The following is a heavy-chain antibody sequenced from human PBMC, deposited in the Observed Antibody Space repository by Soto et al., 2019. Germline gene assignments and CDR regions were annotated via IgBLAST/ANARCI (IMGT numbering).Heavy chain of an antibody. Sequence: SETLSLTCTVSGGSISSYYWSWIRQPPGKGLEWIGYIYYSGSTNYNPSLKSRVTISVDTSKNQFSLKLSSVTAADTAVYYCARRSGGYVNYWGQGTLVTVSS. CDR2: IYYSGST. J-gene: IGHJ4*02. D-gene: IGHD1-26*01. V-gene: IGHV4-59*08. CDR3: ARRSGGYVNY. CDR1: GGSISSYY.